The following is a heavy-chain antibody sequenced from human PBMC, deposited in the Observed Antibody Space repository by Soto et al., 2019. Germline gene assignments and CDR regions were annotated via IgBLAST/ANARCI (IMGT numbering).Heavy chain of an antibody. V-gene: IGHV1-69*06. CDR2: IIPIFGTA. D-gene: IGHD6-6*01. J-gene: IGHJ6*02. Sequence: ASVKVSCKASGGTFSNYAISWVRQAPGQGLEWMGGIIPIFGTANYAQKFQGRVTITADKSTSTAYMELSSLRSEDTAVYYCAREVPGEQFVPGPKYYDYYGMDVWGQGTTVTVS. CDR1: GGTFSNYA. CDR3: AREVPGEQFVPGPKYYDYYGMDV.